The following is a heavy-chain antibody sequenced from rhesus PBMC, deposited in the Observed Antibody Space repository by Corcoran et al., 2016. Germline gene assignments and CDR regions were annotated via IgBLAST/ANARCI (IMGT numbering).Heavy chain of an antibody. CDR1: GFSLTTSGMG. J-gene: IGHJ4*01. CDR2: IYWDDDK. CDR3: ARYNWNYGYFDY. D-gene: IGHD1-26*01. V-gene: IGHV2-174*01. Sequence: QVTLKESGPALVKPTQTLTLTCTFSGFSLTTSGMGVGWNRQPPGKALEWLALIYWDDDKRYSQSLKSRLTISKDTSKNQVVLTMTNMDPVDTATYYCARYNWNYGYFDYWGQGVLVTVSS.